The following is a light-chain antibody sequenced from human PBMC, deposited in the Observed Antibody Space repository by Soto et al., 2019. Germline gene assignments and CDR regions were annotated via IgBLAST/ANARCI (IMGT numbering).Light chain of an antibody. CDR2: SAS. J-gene: IGKJ4*01. CDR1: QAMSTY. V-gene: IGKV1-9*01. Sequence: DIQLTQSPSFLSASIGDRVTISCRATQAMSTYLAWYQQKPGKAPKLLIYSASTLQSGVPSRFSGSGSGTWFTLTISSLQPEDFATYYCQQLKSYLLTFGGGTKVESK. CDR3: QQLKSYLLT.